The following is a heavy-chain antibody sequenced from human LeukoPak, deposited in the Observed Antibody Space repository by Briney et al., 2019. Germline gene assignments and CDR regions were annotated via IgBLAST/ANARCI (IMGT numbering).Heavy chain of an antibody. CDR1: GYSFTSYW. CDR2: IYPGDSDT. Sequence: AESLKISCKASGYSFTSYWIGWVRQMPGKGLEWMGIIYPGDSDTRYSPSFQGQVTISADKSTSTAYLQWSSLKASDTAMYYCARHRDVAFDYWGQGTLVTVSS. V-gene: IGHV5-51*01. CDR3: ARHRDVAFDY. D-gene: IGHD5-24*01. J-gene: IGHJ4*02.